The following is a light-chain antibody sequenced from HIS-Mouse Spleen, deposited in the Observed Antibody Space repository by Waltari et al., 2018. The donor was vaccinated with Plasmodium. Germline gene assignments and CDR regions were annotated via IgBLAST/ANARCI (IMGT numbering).Light chain of an antibody. V-gene: IGKV3-15*01. CDR2: GAS. CDR3: QQYNNWSFT. Sequence: EIVMTQSPATLSVSPGERATLSCRASQSVSSNLAWYQQKPGQAPRLLIYGASTRAPVIPARFSGSGSGTDFTLTISSLQSEDFAVYYCQQYNNWSFTFGPGTKVDIK. CDR1: QSVSSN. J-gene: IGKJ3*01.